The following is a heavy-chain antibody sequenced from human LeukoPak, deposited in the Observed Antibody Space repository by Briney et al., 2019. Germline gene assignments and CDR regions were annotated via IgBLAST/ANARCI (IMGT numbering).Heavy chain of an antibody. Sequence: GRSLRLSCVVSGFTFEDYAMHWVRQAPGKGLEWVSGISWNSGSIGYADSVKGRFTISRDNAKNSLYLQMNSLRAEDTALYYCAKVRTGGDYFDYWGQGTLVTVSS. CDR3: AKVRTGGDYFDY. V-gene: IGHV3-9*01. D-gene: IGHD2-8*02. J-gene: IGHJ4*02. CDR2: ISWNSGSI. CDR1: GFTFEDYA.